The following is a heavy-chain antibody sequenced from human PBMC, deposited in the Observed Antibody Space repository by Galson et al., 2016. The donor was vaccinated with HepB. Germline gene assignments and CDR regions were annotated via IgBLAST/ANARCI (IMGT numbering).Heavy chain of an antibody. CDR3: ARATVTTVSRVDY. CDR2: ITGSGGAT. D-gene: IGHD4-17*01. CDR1: GFTFSSYA. Sequence: SLRLSCAASGFTFSSYAMSWVRQAPGKGLEWVSSITGSGGATYYADSVKGRFTISRDISKNTLYLQMNSLRAEDTALYYCARATVTTVSRVDYWGQGTLVSVSS. V-gene: IGHV3-23*01. J-gene: IGHJ4*02.